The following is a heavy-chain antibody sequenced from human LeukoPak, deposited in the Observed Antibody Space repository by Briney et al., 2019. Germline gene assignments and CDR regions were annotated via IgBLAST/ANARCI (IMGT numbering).Heavy chain of an antibody. Sequence: GVSLRLSCAASGFTFINYAMSWVRQAPGKGLEWVSGISGRGHFTNYADSVKGRFTVSRDNSENTLFLQMNSLRAEDTAIYYCAKLGTRRELRSYFDYWGQGIPVTISS. V-gene: IGHV3-23*01. CDR1: GFTFINYA. D-gene: IGHD1-1*01. J-gene: IGHJ4*02. CDR3: AKLGTRRELRSYFDY. CDR2: ISGRGHFT.